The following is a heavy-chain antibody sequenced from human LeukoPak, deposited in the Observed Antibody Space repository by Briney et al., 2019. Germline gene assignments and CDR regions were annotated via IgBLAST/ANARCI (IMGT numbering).Heavy chain of an antibody. Sequence: GGSLRLSCAASGFTFSSYWMHWVRQAPGKGLVWVSRINSDGSSTSYADSVKGRSTISGDNAKNTLYLQMNSLRAEDTAVYYCAREEWELNFDYWGQGTLVTVSS. D-gene: IGHD1-26*01. V-gene: IGHV3-74*01. CDR1: GFTFSSYW. J-gene: IGHJ4*02. CDR2: INSDGSST. CDR3: AREEWELNFDY.